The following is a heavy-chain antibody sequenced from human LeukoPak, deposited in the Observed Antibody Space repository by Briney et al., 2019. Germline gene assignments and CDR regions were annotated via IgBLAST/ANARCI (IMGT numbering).Heavy chain of an antibody. CDR2: IYSSGST. CDR1: GGTLSNYY. V-gene: IGHV4-59*01. D-gene: IGHD4-17*01. CDR3: ARGDYGEYPGNY. J-gene: IGHJ4*02. Sequence: PSETLSLTCTVSGGTLSNYYWSWIRQPPGKGLEWIGYIYSSGSTNYNNPSLKSRVTISLDTSKNQFSLKLTSLTPADTAVYYCARGDYGEYPGNYWGQGALVTVSS.